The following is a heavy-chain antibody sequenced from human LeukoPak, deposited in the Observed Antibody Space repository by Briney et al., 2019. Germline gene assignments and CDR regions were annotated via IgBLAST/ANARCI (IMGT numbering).Heavy chain of an antibody. CDR3: GRDLIDYGGNIVY. V-gene: IGHV1-18*01. Sequence: ASVKVSCKASGYPFNTYGISCVRQAPGQGLEWMEWISGNNGYTNYAQKLQARVTMTTDTSTNTAYMELRSLRSDDTAVYYCGRDLIDYGGNIVYWGQGTLVTVSS. CDR1: GYPFNTYG. J-gene: IGHJ4*02. CDR2: ISGNNGYT. D-gene: IGHD4-23*01.